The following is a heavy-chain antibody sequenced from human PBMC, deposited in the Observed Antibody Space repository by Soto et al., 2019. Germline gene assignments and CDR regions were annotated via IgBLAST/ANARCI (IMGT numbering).Heavy chain of an antibody. CDR3: ARDPGYYDSSGYL. Sequence: ASVKVSCKASGGTFSSYAISWVRQAPGQGLEWMGGIVPIFGTANYAQKFQGRVTITADESTSTAYMELSSLRSEDTAVYYCARDPGYYDSSGYLWGQGTLVTVSS. V-gene: IGHV1-69*13. J-gene: IGHJ4*02. D-gene: IGHD3-22*01. CDR1: GGTFSSYA. CDR2: IVPIFGTA.